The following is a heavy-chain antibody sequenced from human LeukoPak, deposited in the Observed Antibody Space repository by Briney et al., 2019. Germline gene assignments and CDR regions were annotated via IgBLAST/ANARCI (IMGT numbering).Heavy chain of an antibody. CDR2: ISTYNGNT. J-gene: IGHJ4*02. D-gene: IGHD4-17*01. CDR3: ARGSIMTTVTYFDY. CDR1: GYSFVLYG. V-gene: IGHV1-18*01. Sequence: ASVKVSCKASGYSFVLYGISWVRQAPGQGPEWMGWISTYNGNTKYAQKFQGRVTMTTDTSTSTAYMELRSLRSDDTAVYYCARGSIMTTVTYFDYWGQGTLVTVSS.